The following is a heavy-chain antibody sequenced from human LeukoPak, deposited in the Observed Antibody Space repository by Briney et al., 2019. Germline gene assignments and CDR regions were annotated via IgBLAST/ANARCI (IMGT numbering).Heavy chain of an antibody. J-gene: IGHJ4*02. V-gene: IGHV3-21*01. CDR3: ARDIGKDFDY. Sequence: PGGSLRLSCAISGFTLSACELTWVRQAPGKGLEWVSSISSSSSYIYYADSVKGRFTISRDNAKNSLYLQMNGLRAEDTAVYYCARDIGKDFDYWGQGTLVTVSS. CDR1: GFTLSACE. D-gene: IGHD2-15*01. CDR2: ISSSSSYI.